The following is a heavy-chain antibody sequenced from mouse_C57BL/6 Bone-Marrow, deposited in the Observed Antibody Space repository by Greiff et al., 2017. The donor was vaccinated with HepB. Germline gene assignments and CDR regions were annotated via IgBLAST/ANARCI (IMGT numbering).Heavy chain of an antibody. CDR3: ARYQATAQAPWFAY. CDR1: GYSITSGYY. Sequence: EVQLVESGPGLVKPSQSLSLTCSVTGYSITSGYYWNWIRQFPGNKLEWMGYISYDGSNNYNPSLKNRISITRDTSKNQFFLKLNSVTTEDTATYYCARYQATAQAPWFAYWGQGTLVTVSA. CDR2: ISYDGSN. D-gene: IGHD3-2*02. J-gene: IGHJ3*01. V-gene: IGHV3-6*01.